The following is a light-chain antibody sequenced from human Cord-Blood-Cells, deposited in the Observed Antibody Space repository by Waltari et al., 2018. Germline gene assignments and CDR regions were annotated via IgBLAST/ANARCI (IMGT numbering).Light chain of an antibody. Sequence: QSALTQPASVSGSPGQSITISCTGTSSDVGSYNLVSWYQQHPGKAPKLMIYEGSKRPAGGSMRFSAAKSGNTASVTISGLQAEDEADYYGCSYAGSSTVVFGGGTKVTVL. J-gene: IGLJ2*01. CDR2: EGS. CDR1: SSDVGSYNL. CDR3: CSYAGSSTVV. V-gene: IGLV2-23*01.